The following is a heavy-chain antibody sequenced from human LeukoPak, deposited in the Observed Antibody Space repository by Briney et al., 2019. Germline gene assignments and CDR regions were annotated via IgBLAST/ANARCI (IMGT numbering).Heavy chain of an antibody. CDR3: ARDRGITIFGVASGWFDP. CDR2: IIPIFGTA. Sequence: SVKVSCKASGGTFSSYAISWVRQAPGQGLERMGRIIPIFGTANYAQKFQGRVTITTDESTSTAYMELSSLRSEDTAVYYCARDRGITIFGVASGWFDPWGQGTLVTVSS. CDR1: GGTFSSYA. J-gene: IGHJ5*02. V-gene: IGHV1-69*05. D-gene: IGHD3-3*01.